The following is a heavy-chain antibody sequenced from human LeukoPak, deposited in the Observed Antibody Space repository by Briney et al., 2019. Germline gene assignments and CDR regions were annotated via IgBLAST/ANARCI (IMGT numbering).Heavy chain of an antibody. J-gene: IGHJ4*02. V-gene: IGHV1-8*01. CDR2: MNPNSGNT. CDR3: ARDLSHRTKRPTVVTDY. CDR1: GYTFTSYD. D-gene: IGHD4-23*01. Sequence: ASVKVSCKASGYTFTSYDINWVRQATGQGLEWMGWMNPNSGNTGYAQKFQGRVTMTRDTSTSTVYMELSSLRSEDTAVYYCARDLSHRTKRPTVVTDYWGQGTLVTVSS.